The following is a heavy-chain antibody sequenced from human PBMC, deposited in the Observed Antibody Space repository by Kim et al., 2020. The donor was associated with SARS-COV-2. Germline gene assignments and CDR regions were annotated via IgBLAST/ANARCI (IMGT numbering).Heavy chain of an antibody. CDR3: ASRTGSSPSAFPFDP. J-gene: IGHJ5*02. CDR2: IYYSGST. D-gene: IGHD2-15*01. Sequence: SETLSLTCTVSGFSISSSSYYWGWIRQPPGKGLEWIGTIYYSGSTYYNQSLKSRVTISVDTSKNQFSLELSSVTAADTAVYYCASRTGSSPSAFPFDPWGQGTLVTVSS. V-gene: IGHV4-39*01. CDR1: GFSISSSSYY.